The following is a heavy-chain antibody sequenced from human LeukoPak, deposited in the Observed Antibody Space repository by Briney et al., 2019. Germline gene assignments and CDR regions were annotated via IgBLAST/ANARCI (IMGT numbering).Heavy chain of an antibody. CDR3: ASSKDHYCHY. CDR2: IHQDAGEK. V-gene: IGHV3-7*05. Sequence: GGSLRLSCAASGFSFSDSWMTWVRQPPGKGLQWVASIHQDAGEKQYLDSVRGRFTISRHNAKNSLYLQMNSLRVEDTAVYYCASSKDHYCHYWGQGTLVTVSS. J-gene: IGHJ4*02. CDR1: GFSFSDSW.